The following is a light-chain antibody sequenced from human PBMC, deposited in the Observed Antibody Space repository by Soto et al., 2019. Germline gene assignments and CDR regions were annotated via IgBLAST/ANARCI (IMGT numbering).Light chain of an antibody. Sequence: DIPMTQSPSSLSASEGDRVTITCRASQSINNYLNWYQQKPGQAPKLLIYAASSLQSGVPSRFTGSGSGTDFTLSISDLQPGDFATYSCQQSYSTAYTFGQGTKLEIK. CDR2: AAS. CDR1: QSINNY. J-gene: IGKJ2*01. CDR3: QQSYSTAYT. V-gene: IGKV1-39*01.